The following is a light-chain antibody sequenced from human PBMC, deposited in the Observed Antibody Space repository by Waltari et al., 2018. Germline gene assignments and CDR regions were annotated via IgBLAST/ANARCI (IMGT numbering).Light chain of an antibody. J-gene: IGKJ1*01. CDR2: GAS. Sequence: EIVMTQSPATLSVSPGERATLSCRASQSVSSNLAWYQQRPGQAPRLLIYGASTRATGIPARVSGSRSGTEFTLTISSLQSEDFAVYYCQQYNNWRTFGQGTKVEI. CDR1: QSVSSN. CDR3: QQYNNWRT. V-gene: IGKV3-15*01.